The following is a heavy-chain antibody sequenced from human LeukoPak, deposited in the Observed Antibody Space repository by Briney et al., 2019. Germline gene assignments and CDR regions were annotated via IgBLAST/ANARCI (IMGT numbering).Heavy chain of an antibody. Sequence: GGSLRLSCAASGLTISNNFMGWVRQAPGKGLEWVSLMYSGGTTYSADSVEGKFTISRDNSKNTLHLQMNSLRVEDTAVYYCARDTDYYGSGRHGYFDHWGQGTLVTVSS. V-gene: IGHV3-66*01. CDR1: GLTISNNF. J-gene: IGHJ1*01. D-gene: IGHD3-10*01. CDR3: ARDTDYYGSGRHGYFDH. CDR2: MYSGGTT.